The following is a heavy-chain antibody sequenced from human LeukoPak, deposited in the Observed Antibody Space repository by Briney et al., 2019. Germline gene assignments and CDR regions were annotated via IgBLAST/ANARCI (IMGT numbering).Heavy chain of an antibody. D-gene: IGHD5-18*01. CDR2: INYSGST. J-gene: IGHJ4*02. CDR3: ARDLQRSGYFDY. CDR1: GGSISSYY. V-gene: IGHV4-59*01. Sequence: PSETLSLTCTVSGGSISSYYWSWIRQPPGKGLEWIGYINYSGSTNYNPSLKSRVTISVDTSKNQFSLKLSSVTAADTAVYYCARDLQRSGYFDYWGQGTLVTVSS.